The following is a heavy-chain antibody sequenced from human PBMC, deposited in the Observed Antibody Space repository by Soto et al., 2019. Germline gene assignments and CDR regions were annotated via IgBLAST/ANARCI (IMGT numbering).Heavy chain of an antibody. V-gene: IGHV1-69*06. CDR3: ARDRGEMATVYTAYYFDY. CDR2: IIPIFGTA. J-gene: IGHJ4*02. CDR1: GGTFSSYA. Sequence: SVKVSCKASGGTFSSYAISWVRQAPGQGLEWMGGIIPIFGTANYAQKFQGRVTITADKSTSTAYMELSSLRSEDTAVYYCARDRGEMATVYTAYYFDYWGQGTRVTVSS. D-gene: IGHD5-12*01.